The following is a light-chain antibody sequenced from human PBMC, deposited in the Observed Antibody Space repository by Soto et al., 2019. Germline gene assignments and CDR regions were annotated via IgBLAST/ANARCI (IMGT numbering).Light chain of an antibody. CDR2: GTS. V-gene: IGKV3-20*01. CDR1: QSFSSSY. J-gene: IGKJ1*01. CDR3: QHFGSSLRT. Sequence: EIVLTQSPGTLSLSPGERATLSCRASQSFSSSYLAWYRHKPGQAPRLLIHGTSSRATGIPDRFSGSGYGTDFTLTISSLEPEDFAVYYWQHFGSSLRTFGQGTKVDIK.